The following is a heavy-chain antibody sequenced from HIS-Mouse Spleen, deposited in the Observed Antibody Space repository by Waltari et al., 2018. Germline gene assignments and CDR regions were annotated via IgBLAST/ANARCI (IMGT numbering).Heavy chain of an antibody. Sequence: EVQLVESGGGLIQPGGSLRLSCADSGFTGSRTHMTWVRQAPGKGLEWVSVIYSGGSTYYADSVKGRFTISRDNSKNTLYLQMNSLRAEDTAVYYCARILGYCSGGSCYSEYFQHWGQGTLVTVSS. CDR1: GFTGSRTH. CDR2: IYSGGST. D-gene: IGHD2-15*01. V-gene: IGHV3-53*01. J-gene: IGHJ1*01. CDR3: ARILGYCSGGSCYSEYFQH.